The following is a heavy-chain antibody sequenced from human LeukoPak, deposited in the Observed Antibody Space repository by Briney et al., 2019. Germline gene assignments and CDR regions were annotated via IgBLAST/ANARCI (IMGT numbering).Heavy chain of an antibody. D-gene: IGHD1-26*01. CDR2: ISWNSGSI. J-gene: IGHJ4*02. Sequence: PGGSLRLSCAASGFTFDDYAMHWVRRAPGKGLEWVSGISWNSGSIGYADSVKGRFTTSRDNAKNSLYLQMNSLRVEDTAVYYCARFFGGSSSFEYWGQGTLVTVSS. CDR3: ARFFGGSSSFEY. CDR1: GFTFDDYA. V-gene: IGHV3-9*01.